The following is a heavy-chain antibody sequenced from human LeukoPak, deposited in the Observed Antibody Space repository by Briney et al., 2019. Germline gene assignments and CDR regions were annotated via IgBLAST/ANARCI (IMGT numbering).Heavy chain of an antibody. V-gene: IGHV4-39*01. D-gene: IGHD6-19*01. CDR1: GGSISGYC. CDR3: ANERIAVASLDY. J-gene: IGHJ4*02. CDR2: IYYSGST. Sequence: KPSETLSLTCAVNGGSISGYCWGWIRQPPGKGLEWIGSIYYSGSTYYNPSLKSRVTISVDTSKNQFSLKLSSVTAADTAVYYCANERIAVASLDYWGQGTLVTVSS.